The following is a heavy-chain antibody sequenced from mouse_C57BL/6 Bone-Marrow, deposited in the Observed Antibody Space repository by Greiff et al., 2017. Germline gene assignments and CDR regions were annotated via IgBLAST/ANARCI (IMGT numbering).Heavy chain of an antibody. CDR1: GFNIKDDY. V-gene: IGHV14-4*01. CDR3: TTYDGYD. Sequence: VQLQQSGAELVRPGASVKLSCTASGFNIKDDYMNWVKQRPEQGLEWIGWIDPENGDTEYASKFQGKATITADTSSNTAYLQLSSLTAEDTAVYYCTTYDGYDWGKGTTLTVSS. J-gene: IGHJ2*01. CDR2: IDPENGDT. D-gene: IGHD2-3*01.